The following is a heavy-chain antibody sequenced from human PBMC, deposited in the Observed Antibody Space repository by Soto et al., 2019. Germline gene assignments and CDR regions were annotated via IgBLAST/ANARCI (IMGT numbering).Heavy chain of an antibody. CDR3: ARAGVGATPYFDY. J-gene: IGHJ4*02. Sequence: SETLSLTCTVSGGSISSGGYYWSWIRQHPGKGLEWIGYIYYSGSTYYNPSLKSRVTISVDTSKNQFSLKLSSVTAADTAVYYCARAGVGATPYFDYWGQGTLVTVSS. CDR1: GGSISSGGYY. CDR2: IYYSGST. D-gene: IGHD1-26*01. V-gene: IGHV4-31*03.